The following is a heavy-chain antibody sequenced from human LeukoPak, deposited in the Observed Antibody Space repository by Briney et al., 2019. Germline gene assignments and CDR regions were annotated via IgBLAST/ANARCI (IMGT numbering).Heavy chain of an antibody. CDR1: GYTFSDYG. CDR3: ARETPAYCSGTACYGDYNSFDP. J-gene: IGHJ5*02. V-gene: IGHV1-18*01. Sequence: ASVKVSCKASGYTFSDYGISWVRQAPGQGLEWMGWINALNGDTNYARKFQDRLTLTTDTSTSTAYMELWSLISDDTAVYYCARETPAYCSGTACYGDYNSFDPWGQGTPVTVSS. D-gene: IGHD2-2*01. CDR2: INALNGDT.